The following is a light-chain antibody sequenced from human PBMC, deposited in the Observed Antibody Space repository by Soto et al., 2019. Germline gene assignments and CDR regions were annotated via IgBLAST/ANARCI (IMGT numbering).Light chain of an antibody. Sequence: DIPMPQYPSTPSASVGDRVTITCPASQGISSYLAWYQQKPGKAPKLLIYAASTLQSGVPSRFSGSGSGTEFTLTISSLQPEDFATYYCQQLNSYPSITFGQGTRLEIK. CDR2: AAS. V-gene: IGKV1-9*01. CDR1: QGISSY. CDR3: QQLNSYPSIT. J-gene: IGKJ5*01.